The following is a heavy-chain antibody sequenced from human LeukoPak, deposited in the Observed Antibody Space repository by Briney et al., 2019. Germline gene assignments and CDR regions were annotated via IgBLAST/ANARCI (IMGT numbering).Heavy chain of an antibody. J-gene: IGHJ4*02. CDR2: INPNSGGT. D-gene: IGHD3-16*01. Sequence: GASVKVSCKASGYTFTGYYMHWVRQAPGQGLEWMGWINPNSGGTSYAQKFQGRVTMTRDTSISTAYMELSRLRSDDTAVYYCASEDYPLGGKIDYWGQGTLVTVSS. V-gene: IGHV1-2*02. CDR3: ASEDYPLGGKIDY. CDR1: GYTFTGYY.